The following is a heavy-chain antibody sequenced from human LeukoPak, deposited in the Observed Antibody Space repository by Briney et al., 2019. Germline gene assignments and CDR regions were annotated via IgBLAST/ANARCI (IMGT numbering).Heavy chain of an antibody. CDR2: IIPILGTA. CDR1: GGTFSSYA. V-gene: IGHV1-69*13. CDR3: ATSYYYDSSGYYYFDY. J-gene: IGHJ4*02. Sequence: ASVKVSCKASGGTFSSYAISWVRQAPGQGLEWMGGIIPILGTANYAQKFQGRVTITADESTSTAYMELSSLRPEDTAVYYCATSYYYDSSGYYYFDYWGQGTLVTVSS. D-gene: IGHD3-22*01.